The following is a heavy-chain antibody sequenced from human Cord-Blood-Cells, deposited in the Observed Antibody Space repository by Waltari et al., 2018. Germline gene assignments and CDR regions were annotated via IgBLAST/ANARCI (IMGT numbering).Heavy chain of an antibody. D-gene: IGHD1-26*01. J-gene: IGHJ4*02. CDR1: GGSFSGYY. Sequence: QVQLQQWGAGLLKPSETLSLTCAVYGGSFSGYYWSWIRQPPGKGLEWIGEINHSGSTNYNPSLKSRVTISVDTSKNQFSLKLSSVTAADMAVYYCALVGATLHGDYWGQGTLVTVSS. CDR3: ALVGATLHGDY. CDR2: INHSGST. V-gene: IGHV4-34*01.